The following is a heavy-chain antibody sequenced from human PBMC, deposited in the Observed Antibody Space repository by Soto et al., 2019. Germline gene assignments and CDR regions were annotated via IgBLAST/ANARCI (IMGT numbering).Heavy chain of an antibody. V-gene: IGHV1-3*01. J-gene: IGHJ4*02. Sequence: GASVKVSCKASGYTFTSYAMHWVRQAPGQRLEWMGWINAGNGNTKYSQKFQGRVTITRDTSASTAYMELSSLRSEDTAVYYCARAPDYSNYPDPGSYYFDYWGQGTLVTVSS. CDR1: GYTFTSYA. CDR2: INAGNGNT. CDR3: ARAPDYSNYPDPGSYYFDY. D-gene: IGHD4-4*01.